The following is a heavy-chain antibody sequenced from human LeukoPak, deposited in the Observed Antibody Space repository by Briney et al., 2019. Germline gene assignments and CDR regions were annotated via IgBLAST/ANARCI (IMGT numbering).Heavy chain of an antibody. CDR2: ISAYNGNT. CDR3: ARRGGKNYGDYVLYYYYMDV. J-gene: IGHJ6*03. V-gene: IGHV1-18*01. CDR1: SYTFTNYA. Sequence: ASVKVSCKASSYTFTNYAFTWVRQAPGQGLEWLGWISAYNGNTNYAQKVQGRVTMTTDTSTSTAYMELRSLRSDDTAVYYCARRGGKNYGDYVLYYYYMDVWGKGTTVTVSS. D-gene: IGHD4-17*01.